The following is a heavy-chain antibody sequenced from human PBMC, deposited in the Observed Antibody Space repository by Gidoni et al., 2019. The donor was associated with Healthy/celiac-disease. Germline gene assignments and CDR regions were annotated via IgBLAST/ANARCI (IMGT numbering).Heavy chain of an antibody. Sequence: QVQLVESGGGVVQPGRSLRLSCAESAFTFSSYGMPWVRQAPGKGLEWVAVIWYDGSNKYYADSVKGRFTISRDNSKNTLYLQMNSLRAEDTAVYYCARGLVKAGDRVKIRNFFDYWGQGTLVTVSS. CDR3: ARGLVKAGDRVKIRNFFDY. J-gene: IGHJ4*02. V-gene: IGHV3-33*01. CDR1: AFTFSSYG. D-gene: IGHD3-9*01. CDR2: IWYDGSNK.